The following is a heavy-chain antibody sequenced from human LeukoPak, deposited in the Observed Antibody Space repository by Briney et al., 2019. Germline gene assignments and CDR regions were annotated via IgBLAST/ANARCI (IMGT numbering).Heavy chain of an antibody. CDR3: ARSYCSGGSWYSFDY. D-gene: IGHD2-15*01. V-gene: IGHV3-33*01. Sequence: PGGSLRLSCAASGFTFSNYGMHWVRQAPGKGLEWVAVIWYYVNYKYYADSVKGRFTISRDNSKNTLYLQMNSLRAEDTAVYYCARSYCSGGSWYSFDYWGQGTLVTVSS. J-gene: IGHJ4*02. CDR2: IWYYVNYK. CDR1: GFTFSNYG.